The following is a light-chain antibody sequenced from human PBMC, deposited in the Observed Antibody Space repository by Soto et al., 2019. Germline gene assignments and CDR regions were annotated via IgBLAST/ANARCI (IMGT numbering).Light chain of an antibody. CDR3: QQYDRSPWT. CDR2: GTS. J-gene: IGKJ1*01. Sequence: EIVLTQSPGTLSLSPGERATLSCRASQSVSSSYLAWYQQKPGQAPRLLIYGTSKRATGIPDRFSGSWSGTDFTLTISRLEPEDFAVYYCQQYDRSPWTFGQGTKVEIK. V-gene: IGKV3-20*01. CDR1: QSVSSSY.